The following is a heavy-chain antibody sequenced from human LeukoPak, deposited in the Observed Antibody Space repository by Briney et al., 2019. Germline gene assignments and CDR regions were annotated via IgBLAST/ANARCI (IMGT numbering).Heavy chain of an antibody. Sequence: ASVKVSCRPSGYTFSSYYIHWVRQAPGQGLEWMGLINPSGGSTTYAQSFQGRVSMTRDTSTSTVYMELSSLRSEDTAVYYCARGVPTGGERLFNLMDVWGQGTTVTVSS. V-gene: IGHV1-46*01. CDR1: GYTFSSYY. D-gene: IGHD3-3*01. CDR3: ARGVPTGGERLFNLMDV. J-gene: IGHJ6*02. CDR2: INPSGGST.